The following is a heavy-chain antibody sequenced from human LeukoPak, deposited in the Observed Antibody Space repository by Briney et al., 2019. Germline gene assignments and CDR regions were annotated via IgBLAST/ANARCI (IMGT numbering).Heavy chain of an antibody. J-gene: IGHJ4*02. D-gene: IGHD3-22*01. CDR1: GGSISSSSYY. CDR3: ARPYDSSGYYYEWYFDY. Sequence: SETLSLTCTVSGGSISSSSYYWGWIRQPPGKGLEWIGSIYYSGSTYYNPSLKSRVTISVDTSKNQFSLKLSSVTAADTAVYYCARPYDSSGYYYEWYFDYWGQGTLVTVSS. CDR2: IYYSGST. V-gene: IGHV4-39*01.